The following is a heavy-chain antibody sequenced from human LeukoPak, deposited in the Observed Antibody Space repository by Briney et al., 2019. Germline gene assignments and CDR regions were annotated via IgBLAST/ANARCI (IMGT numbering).Heavy chain of an antibody. CDR2: VSAHNGKT. CDR1: GYTFTTSY. CDR3: ARGGTYYPCIDY. V-gene: IGHV1-18*01. D-gene: IGHD1-26*01. J-gene: IGHJ4*02. Sequence: ASVKVSCKASGYTFTTSYINWVRQAPGQGLEWMGWVSAHNGKTSYAQKFQGRVTMTTDSSTNTAYMDLTSLRSDDTAVYYCARGGTYYPCIDYWGQGTQVTVSS.